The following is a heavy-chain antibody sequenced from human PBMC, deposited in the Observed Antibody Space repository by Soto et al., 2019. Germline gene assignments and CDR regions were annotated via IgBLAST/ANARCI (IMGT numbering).Heavy chain of an antibody. CDR1: GDSISDSRFY. Sequence: SQTMSLTCSVAGDSISDSRFYLAWISPPPGEGLEWIGSIYHTGNAYYNPSLKSRVTIFVDTSKNQFSLKLTSVTAADTALYYCARDSFDSSDYTTTLFDPLGQGALVTVSS. J-gene: IGHJ5*02. V-gene: IGHV4-39*01. D-gene: IGHD3-22*01. CDR3: ARDSFDSSDYTTTLFDP. CDR2: IYHTGNA.